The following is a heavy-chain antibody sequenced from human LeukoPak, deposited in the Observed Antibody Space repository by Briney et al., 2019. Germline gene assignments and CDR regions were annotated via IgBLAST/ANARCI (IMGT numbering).Heavy chain of an antibody. Sequence: GGSLRLSCAASGFTFSSYSMNWVRQAPGKGLEWVSSISSSGSYIYYADSVKGRFTISRDNAKNSLYLQMNSLRAEDTAVYYCARDGLQPAAGVGFDPWGQGTLVTVSS. V-gene: IGHV3-21*01. J-gene: IGHJ5*02. CDR1: GFTFSSYS. CDR3: ARDGLQPAAGVGFDP. D-gene: IGHD2-2*01. CDR2: ISSSGSYI.